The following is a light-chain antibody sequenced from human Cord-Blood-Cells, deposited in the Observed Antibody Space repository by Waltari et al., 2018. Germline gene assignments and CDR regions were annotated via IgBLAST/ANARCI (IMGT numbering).Light chain of an antibody. Sequence: QSALTQPASVSGSPGQSITISCTGTSSDVGGYNYVSWYQQHPGKAPKLMIYEVSNRPSGVSNRFSASKSGNTASLTISGLQAEDEADYYCSSYTSSSTYVFGTVTKVTVL. CDR3: SSYTSSSTYV. CDR2: EVS. CDR1: SSDVGGYNY. J-gene: IGLJ1*01. V-gene: IGLV2-14*01.